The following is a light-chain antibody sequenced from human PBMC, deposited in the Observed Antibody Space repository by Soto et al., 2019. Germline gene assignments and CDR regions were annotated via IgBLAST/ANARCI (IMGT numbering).Light chain of an antibody. J-gene: IGKJ1*01. Sequence: DFQVPNAASTLSAPVPPRLTITCTASQRISNSMTWYQQKPEKAPKLLIYMTYNSDSEDPGRFSCSGSGTEVTLTISSLRPEDFATYSCQSYDTYPTWTFGQGANVDI. CDR1: QRISNS. CDR3: QSYDTYPTWT. CDR2: MTY. V-gene: IGKV1-5*03.